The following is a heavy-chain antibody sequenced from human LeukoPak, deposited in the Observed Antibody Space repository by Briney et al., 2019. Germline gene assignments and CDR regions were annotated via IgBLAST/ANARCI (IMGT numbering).Heavy chain of an antibody. D-gene: IGHD6-19*01. CDR3: VRTEVSSGSEDY. V-gene: IGHV4-30-4*08. CDR1: GGSIISSSYY. CDR2: IYYSGST. Sequence: PSETLSLTCTVSGGSIISSSYYWSWIPQPPGKGLVWIRYIYYSGSTYYNPSLKSRVTISLDTSKNQFSLKLSSVTAADTAVYYCVRTEVSSGSEDYWGQGTLVTVSS. J-gene: IGHJ4*02.